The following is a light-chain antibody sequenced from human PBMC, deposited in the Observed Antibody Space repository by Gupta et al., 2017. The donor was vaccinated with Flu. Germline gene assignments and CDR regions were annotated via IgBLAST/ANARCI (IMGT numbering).Light chain of an antibody. V-gene: IGKV1-9*01. CDR2: AAS. J-gene: IGKJ2*03. CDR3: QHLNNYPYS. Sequence: PSFLSASVGDRVTITCRASHGISSYLAWYQQKPGKAPNLLIYAASTVQSGVPSRFSGSGSGTEFTLTISSRQPEDFATYHCQHLNNYPYSFGQGTVMEIK. CDR1: HGISSY.